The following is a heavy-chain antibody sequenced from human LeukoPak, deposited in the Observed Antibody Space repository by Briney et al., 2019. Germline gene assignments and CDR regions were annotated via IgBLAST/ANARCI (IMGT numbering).Heavy chain of an antibody. CDR2: IIPIFGTA. D-gene: IGHD3-22*01. V-gene: IGHV1-69*13. Sequence: SVEVSCKASGGTFSSYAISWVRQAPGQGLEWMGGIIPIFGTANYAQKFQGRVTITADESTSTAYMELSSLRSEDTAVYYCARSPANYDSSGYSDYWGQGTLVTVSS. J-gene: IGHJ4*02. CDR1: GGTFSSYA. CDR3: ARSPANYDSSGYSDY.